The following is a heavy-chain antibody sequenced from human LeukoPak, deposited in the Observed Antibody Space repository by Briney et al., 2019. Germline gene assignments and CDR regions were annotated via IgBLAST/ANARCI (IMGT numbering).Heavy chain of an antibody. CDR3: ARVIYGDHSYDY. D-gene: IGHD4-17*01. V-gene: IGHV1-18*01. J-gene: IGHJ4*02. CDR1: GYTFTSYG. CDR2: ISAYNGNT. Sequence: ASVEVSCKASGYTFTSYGISWVRQAPGQGLEWMGWISAYNGNTNYAQKLQGRVTMTTDTPTSTAYMELRSLRSDDTAVYYCARVIYGDHSYDYWGQGTLVTVSS.